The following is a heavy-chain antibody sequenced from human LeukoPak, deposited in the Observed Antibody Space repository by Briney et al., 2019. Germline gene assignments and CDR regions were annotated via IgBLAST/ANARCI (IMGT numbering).Heavy chain of an antibody. V-gene: IGHV1-69*13. D-gene: IGHD4-17*01. J-gene: IGHJ4*02. Sequence: ASVKVSCKASGGTFSSYAISWVRQAPGQGLEWMGGIIPIFGTANYAQKFQGRVTITADESTSTAYMELSSLRSEDTAVYYCARWTTVTRAFDYWGQGTLVTVSS. CDR3: ARWTTVTRAFDY. CDR1: GGTFSSYA. CDR2: IIPIFGTA.